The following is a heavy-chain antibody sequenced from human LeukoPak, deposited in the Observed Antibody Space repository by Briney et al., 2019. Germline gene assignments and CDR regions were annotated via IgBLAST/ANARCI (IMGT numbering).Heavy chain of an antibody. V-gene: IGHV3-7*01. CDR1: GFTLSTFW. CDR2: IKQDGGEK. D-gene: IGHD1-26*01. CDR3: ARLIVGSTDY. Sequence: GGSLRLSCAASGFTLSTFWLSWVRQAPGKGLEWVATIKQDGGEKYCVDSVKGRFTISRDNAKHSLYLEMNTLGAEDTAVYYCARLIVGSTDYGGQGTLVSVSP. J-gene: IGHJ4*02.